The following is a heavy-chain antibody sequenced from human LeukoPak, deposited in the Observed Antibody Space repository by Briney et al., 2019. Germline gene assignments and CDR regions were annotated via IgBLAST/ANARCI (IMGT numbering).Heavy chain of an antibody. CDR3: ARDFERNFDWLLYTHAFVI. J-gene: IGHJ3*02. V-gene: IGHV3-7*01. Sequence: GGSLRLSCTGSGFTFSDFWMSWVRQAPGEGPEWVANIKQDESEIYYVDSVKGRFTISRDNAKNSLYLQMNSLRAEDTAVYYCARDFERNFDWLLYTHAFVIWGQGTMVTVSS. CDR2: IKQDESEI. CDR1: GFTFSDFW. D-gene: IGHD3-9*01.